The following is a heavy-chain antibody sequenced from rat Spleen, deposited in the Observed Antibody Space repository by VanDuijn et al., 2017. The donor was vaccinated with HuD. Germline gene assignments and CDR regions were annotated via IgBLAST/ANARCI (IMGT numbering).Heavy chain of an antibody. CDR1: GFTFSNYY. V-gene: IGHV5-25*01. Sequence: EVQLVESGGGLVQPGRSLKLSCAASGFTFSNYYMAWVRQAPTKGLEWVASITNSGGSTYYRDSVKGRFTISRDNAKSRLYLEMNSVKSEDTDTYYCASLGGFFFDYWGQGVMVTVSS. D-gene: IGHD4-3*01. J-gene: IGHJ2*01. CDR2: ITNSGGST. CDR3: ASLGGFFFDY.